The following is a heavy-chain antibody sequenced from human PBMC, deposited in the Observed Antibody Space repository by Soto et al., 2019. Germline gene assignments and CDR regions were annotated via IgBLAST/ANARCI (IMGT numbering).Heavy chain of an antibody. J-gene: IGHJ4*02. Sequence: QVQLVESGGGVVQPGRSLRLSCAASGFTFSSYGMHWVRQAPGKGLEWVAVIWYDGSNKYYADSVKGRFTISRDNSKNTLYLQMNSLRAEDTAVYYCAREGYGDSFYFDYCGQGTLVTVSS. V-gene: IGHV3-33*01. CDR3: AREGYGDSFYFDY. CDR1: GFTFSSYG. D-gene: IGHD4-17*01. CDR2: IWYDGSNK.